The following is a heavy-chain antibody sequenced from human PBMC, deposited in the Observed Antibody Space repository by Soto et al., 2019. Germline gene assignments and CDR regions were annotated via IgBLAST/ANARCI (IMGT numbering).Heavy chain of an antibody. Sequence: PGGSLRLSCVASGFTFTSYAMNWVRQAPGKGLEWVAAMSGSGGRTYYADSEKGRFTISRDNSKNTLYLQMNSLRAEDTAVYYCAKENAGPFDDWGQGTLVTVSS. D-gene: IGHD2-8*01. CDR2: MSGSGGRT. CDR3: AKENAGPFDD. V-gene: IGHV3-23*01. CDR1: GFTFTSYA. J-gene: IGHJ4*02.